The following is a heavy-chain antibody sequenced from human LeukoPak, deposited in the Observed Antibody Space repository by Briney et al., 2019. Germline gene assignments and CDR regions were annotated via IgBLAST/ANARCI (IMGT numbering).Heavy chain of an antibody. D-gene: IGHD2-2*01. CDR1: GGSISSGSYY. Sequence: PSETLSLTCTVSGGSISSGSYYWSWIRQPAGKGLEWIGRIYTSGSTNYNPSLKSRVTISVDTSKNQFSLKLSSVTAADTAVYYCARSGIVVVPAAGLGDNAFDIWGQGTMVTVSS. CDR3: ARSGIVVVPAAGLGDNAFDI. J-gene: IGHJ3*02. V-gene: IGHV4-61*02. CDR2: IYTSGST.